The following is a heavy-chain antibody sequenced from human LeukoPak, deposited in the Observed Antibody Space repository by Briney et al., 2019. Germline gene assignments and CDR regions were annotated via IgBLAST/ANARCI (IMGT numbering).Heavy chain of an antibody. CDR2: IKQDGSEK. D-gene: IGHD3-16*01. J-gene: IGHJ6*03. Sequence: PGGSLRLSCAASGFTFSSYWMSWVRQAPGKGLEWVANIKQDGSEKYYVDSVKGRFTISRDNAKNSLYLQMTSLRAEDTAVYFCARDRRLIQTYKTHYYMDVWGKGTTVTVSS. V-gene: IGHV3-7*01. CDR3: ARDRRLIQTYKTHYYMDV. CDR1: GFTFSSYW.